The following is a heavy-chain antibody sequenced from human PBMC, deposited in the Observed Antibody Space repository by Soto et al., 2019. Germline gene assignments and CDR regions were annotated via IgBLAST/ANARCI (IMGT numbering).Heavy chain of an antibody. CDR1: GFTFSSYS. Sequence: EVQLMESGGGLVKPGGSLRLSCAASGFTFSSYSMNWVRQAPGKGLEWVSSISSSSSYIYYADSVKGRFTISRDNAKNSLYLQMNSLRAEDTAVYYCARDGVAAAGTQFDYWGQGTLVTVSS. D-gene: IGHD6-13*01. J-gene: IGHJ4*02. V-gene: IGHV3-21*01. CDR3: ARDGVAAAGTQFDY. CDR2: ISSSSSYI.